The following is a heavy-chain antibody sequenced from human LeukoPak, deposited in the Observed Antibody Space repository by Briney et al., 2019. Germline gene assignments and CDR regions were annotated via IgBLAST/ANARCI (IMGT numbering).Heavy chain of an antibody. Sequence: SETLSLTCTVSGGSISSSSYYWGWIRQPPGKGLEWIGSIYYSGSTYYNPSLKSRVTISVDTSKNQFSLKLSSVTAADTAVYYCARRRGYNHLNWFDPWGQGTLVTVSS. D-gene: IGHD5-24*01. J-gene: IGHJ5*02. CDR2: IYYSGST. V-gene: IGHV4-39*07. CDR3: ARRRGYNHLNWFDP. CDR1: GGSISSSSYY.